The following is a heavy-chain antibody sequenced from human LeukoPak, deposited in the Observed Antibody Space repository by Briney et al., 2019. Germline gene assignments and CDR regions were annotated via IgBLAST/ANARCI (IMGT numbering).Heavy chain of an antibody. CDR1: GGSISSGDYY. CDR3: ARARAKYSSSWYSYWFDP. V-gene: IGHV4-30-4*08. Sequence: PSETLSLTCTVSGGSISSGDYYWSWIRQPPGKGLEWIGYIYYSGSTYYNPSLKSRVTISVDTSKNQFSLKLSSVTAADTAVYYCARARAKYSSSWYSYWFDPWGQGTLVTVSS. CDR2: IYYSGST. D-gene: IGHD6-13*01. J-gene: IGHJ5*02.